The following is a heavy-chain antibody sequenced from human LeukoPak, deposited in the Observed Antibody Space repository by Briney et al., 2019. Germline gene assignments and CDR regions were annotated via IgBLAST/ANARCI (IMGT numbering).Heavy chain of an antibody. V-gene: IGHV6-1*01. CDR1: GDSVSSDSAS. D-gene: IGHD7-27*01. J-gene: IGHJ4*02. CDR2: TYYRSKWYN. Sequence: SQTLSLTCAISGDSVSSDSASWNWIRRSPSRGLEWLGRTYYRSKWYNDYAVSVKSRMTINPDTSKNQFSLQLNSVTPEDTAVYYCARALGAGEGYFDYWGQGTLVTVSS. CDR3: ARALGAGEGYFDY.